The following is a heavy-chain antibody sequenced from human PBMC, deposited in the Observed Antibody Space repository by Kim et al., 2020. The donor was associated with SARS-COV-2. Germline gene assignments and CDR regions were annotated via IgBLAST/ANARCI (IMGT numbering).Heavy chain of an antibody. J-gene: IGHJ4*02. Sequence: GGSLRLSCAASGFTVSNNYMSWVRQAPGKGLEWVSLINSPGNTYYADSLKGRFTISRDHSKNTLFLQMNSLRTEDTAIYYCARWGKATGFDYWGQGTLVTASP. CDR1: GFTVSNNY. CDR3: ARWGKATGFDY. CDR2: INSPGNT. V-gene: IGHV3-53*01. D-gene: IGHD1-26*01.